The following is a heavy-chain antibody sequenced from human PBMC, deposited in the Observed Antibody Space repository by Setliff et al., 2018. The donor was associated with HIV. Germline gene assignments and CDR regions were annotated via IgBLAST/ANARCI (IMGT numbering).Heavy chain of an antibody. D-gene: IGHD2-8*01. V-gene: IGHV3-30*02. CDR1: GFTFSSDG. J-gene: IGHJ6*03. Sequence: GESLKISCVASGFTFSSDGMHWVRQAPGKGLEWVAFIRYDGSDKYYADSVKGRFTISRDNSKNTLYLQINSLRAEDTAVYYCAKPVYYYMDVWGKGTTVTVS. CDR3: AKPVYYYMDV. CDR2: IRYDGSDK.